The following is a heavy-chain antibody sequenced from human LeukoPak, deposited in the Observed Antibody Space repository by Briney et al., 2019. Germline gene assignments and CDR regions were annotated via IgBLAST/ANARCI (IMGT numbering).Heavy chain of an antibody. Sequence: GGSLRLSCAASGFTFSSYGMHWVRQAPGKGLEWVAVILSDGSKEFYTDSVKGRFTISRDNAKNSLYLQMNSLRAEDTALYYCARDGWGYYYGSGSYYNIWGQGTLVTVSS. D-gene: IGHD3-10*01. J-gene: IGHJ4*02. CDR1: GFTFSSYG. V-gene: IGHV3-33*01. CDR3: ARDGWGYYYGSGSYYNI. CDR2: ILSDGSKE.